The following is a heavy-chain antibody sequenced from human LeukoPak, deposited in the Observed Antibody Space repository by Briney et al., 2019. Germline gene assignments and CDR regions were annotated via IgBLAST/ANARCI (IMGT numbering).Heavy chain of an antibody. D-gene: IGHD5-24*01. CDR2: IYHSGTT. J-gene: IGHJ4*02. CDR3: ARADVEMTTIDY. V-gene: IGHV4-59*01. CDR1: GGSLRSYY. Sequence: SETLSLTCTVSGGSLRSYYWSWIRQPPGKGLEWIGYIYHSGTTNYNPSLKSRVTISVNTSKNQFSLKLSSVTAADTALYYCARADVEMTTIDYWGQGTLVTVSS.